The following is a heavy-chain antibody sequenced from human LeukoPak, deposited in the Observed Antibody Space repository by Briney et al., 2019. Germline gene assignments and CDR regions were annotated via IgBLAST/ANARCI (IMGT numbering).Heavy chain of an antibody. J-gene: IGHJ4*02. D-gene: IGHD2-8*01. CDR3: ARVSGYCTNGVCMGFVY. CDR1: GGTFSSYA. CDR2: IIPILGIA. Sequence: ASVKVSCKASGGTFSSYAISWVRQAPGQGLEWMGRIIPILGIANYAQKFQGRVTITADKSTSTAYMELSSLRSEDTAVYYCARVSGYCTNGVCMGFVYWGQGTLVTVSS. V-gene: IGHV1-69*04.